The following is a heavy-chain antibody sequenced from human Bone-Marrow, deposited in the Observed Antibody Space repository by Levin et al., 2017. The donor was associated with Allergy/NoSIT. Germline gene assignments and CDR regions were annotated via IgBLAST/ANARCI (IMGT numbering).Heavy chain of an antibody. V-gene: IGHV3-23*01. CDR1: GFTFSSYA. D-gene: IGHD6-25*01. J-gene: IGHJ4*02. Sequence: GGSLRLSCAASGFTFSSYAMAWVRQPPGKGLEWVSLISNNGDTRYYADSVRGRFTVSRDNSKNTLFLQMNGLRAEDTAVYYCAKRGGGLSRVFDFWGQGTLVIVSS. CDR3: AKRGGGLSRVFDF. CDR2: ISNNGDTR.